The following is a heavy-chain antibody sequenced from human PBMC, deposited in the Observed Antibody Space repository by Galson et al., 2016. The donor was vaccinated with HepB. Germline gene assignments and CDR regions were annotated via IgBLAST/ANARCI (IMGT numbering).Heavy chain of an antibody. D-gene: IGHD4-23*01. V-gene: IGHV1-18*04. J-gene: IGHJ4*02. CDR2: VSAYNGNT. Sequence: SVKVSCKASGYSFTDYGITWVRQAPGQGLEWMGWVSAYNGNTNYAQSLQGRVSMTTDTSTSTAYMDLTSPRSDDTAVYYLAREDGGTSFDSWGQGTRVTVSS. CDR3: AREDGGTSFDS. CDR1: GYSFTDYG.